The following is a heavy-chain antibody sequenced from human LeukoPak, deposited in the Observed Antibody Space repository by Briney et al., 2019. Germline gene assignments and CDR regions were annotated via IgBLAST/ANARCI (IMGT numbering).Heavy chain of an antibody. CDR1: GGSISSYK. J-gene: IGHJ5*02. CDR2: IYSSGST. Sequence: SETLSLTCTVSGGSISSYKWSWIRRPAGKGLEWIGRIYSSGSTNYTPSLKSRVTMSVDTSKNQFSLKLSSVTAADTAVYYCARDLVSSHWFDPWGQGTLVTVSS. D-gene: IGHD2-8*01. CDR3: ARDLVSSHWFDP. V-gene: IGHV4-4*07.